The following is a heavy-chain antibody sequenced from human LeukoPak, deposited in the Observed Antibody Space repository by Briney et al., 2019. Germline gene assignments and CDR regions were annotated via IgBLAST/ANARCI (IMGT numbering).Heavy chain of an antibody. Sequence: SETLSLTCTVSGGSIGSYYWSWIRQPAGKGLEWIGRIYTSGSTNYNPSLKSRVTMSVDTSKNQFSLKLSSVTAADTAVYYCAGGKYDSSGYYYIRLDYWGQGTLVTVSS. CDR2: IYTSGST. J-gene: IGHJ4*02. V-gene: IGHV4-4*07. CDR1: GGSIGSYY. D-gene: IGHD3-22*01. CDR3: AGGKYDSSGYYYIRLDY.